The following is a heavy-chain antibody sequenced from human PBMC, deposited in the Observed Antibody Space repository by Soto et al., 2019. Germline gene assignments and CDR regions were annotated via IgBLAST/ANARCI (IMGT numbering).Heavy chain of an antibody. Sequence: GGSLRLSCAASGFTFSSYAMHWVRQAPGKGLEWVAVISYDGSNKYYADSVKGRFTISRDNSKNTLYLQMNSLRAEDTAVYYCAREWEGYCSGGSCYSYYYYGMDVWGQGTTVTVSS. CDR2: ISYDGSNK. CDR1: GFTFSSYA. J-gene: IGHJ6*02. D-gene: IGHD2-15*01. CDR3: AREWEGYCSGGSCYSYYYYGMDV. V-gene: IGHV3-30-3*01.